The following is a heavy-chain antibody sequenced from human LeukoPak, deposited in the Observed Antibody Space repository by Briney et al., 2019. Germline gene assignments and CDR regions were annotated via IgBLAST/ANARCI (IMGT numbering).Heavy chain of an antibody. CDR3: ARAQYDFWSGHNLYYFDY. CDR2: ISSSGSTI. D-gene: IGHD3-3*01. Sequence: PGGSLRLSCAVSGFIFSQHTMSWIRRAPGKGLEWVSYISSSGSTIYYADSVKGRFTISRDNAKNSLYLQMNSLRAEDTAVYYCARAQYDFWSGHNLYYFDYWGQGTLVTVSS. CDR1: GFIFSQHT. J-gene: IGHJ4*02. V-gene: IGHV3-11*01.